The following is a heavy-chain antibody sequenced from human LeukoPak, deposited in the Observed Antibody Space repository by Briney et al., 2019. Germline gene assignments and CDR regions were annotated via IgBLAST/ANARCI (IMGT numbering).Heavy chain of an antibody. CDR2: IYYSGST. Sequence: SETLSLTCTVSGGSISNNNYYWGWIRQPPGKGLEWIGTIYYSGSTYYNPSLKSRVTISVDTSKNQFSLELSSVTAADTAVYYCARGMVVTADFDYWGQGTLVTVSS. J-gene: IGHJ4*02. D-gene: IGHD2-21*02. CDR3: ARGMVVTADFDY. V-gene: IGHV4-39*07. CDR1: GGSISNNNYY.